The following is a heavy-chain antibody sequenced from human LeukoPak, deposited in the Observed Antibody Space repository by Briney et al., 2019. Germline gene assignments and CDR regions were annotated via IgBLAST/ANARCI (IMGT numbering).Heavy chain of an antibody. CDR1: GYTFTSYD. CDR3: ARGLAAPADYYYMDV. CDR2: INPNSGGT. Sequence: ASVKVSCKASGYTFTSYDINWVRQATGQGLEWMGWINPNSGGTNYVQKLQGRVTMTRDTSISTAYMELSRLRSDDTAVYYCARGLAAPADYYYMDVWGKGTTVTVSS. J-gene: IGHJ6*03. V-gene: IGHV1-2*02. D-gene: IGHD6-6*01.